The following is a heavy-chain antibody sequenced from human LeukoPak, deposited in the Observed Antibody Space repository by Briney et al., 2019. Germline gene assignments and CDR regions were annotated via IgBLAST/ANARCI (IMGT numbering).Heavy chain of an antibody. J-gene: IGHJ4*02. D-gene: IGHD2-2*01. CDR1: GFTFSTYS. CDR3: ANHLACGSTSCPPFDY. Sequence: GGSLRLSCAASGFTFSTYSMNWVRQAPGKGLEWVSSISNSGSYIYYADSVKGRFTISRDNAKSSLYLQMNSLRAEDTAVYYCANHLACGSTSCPPFDYWGQGTLVTVSS. CDR2: ISNSGSYI. V-gene: IGHV3-21*01.